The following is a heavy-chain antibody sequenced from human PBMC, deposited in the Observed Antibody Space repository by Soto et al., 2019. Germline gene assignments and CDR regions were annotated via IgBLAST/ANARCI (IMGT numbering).Heavy chain of an antibody. Sequence: ASVKVSCKASGYTFTSYDINWVRQATGQGLEWMGWMNPNGGNTGYAQKFQGRVTMTRNTSISTAYMELSSLRSEGTAVYYWARGNILSGYYYYYYYGMDVWGQGTTVTVSS. V-gene: IGHV1-8*01. J-gene: IGHJ6*02. CDR1: GYTFTSYD. D-gene: IGHD3-9*01. CDR2: MNPNGGNT. CDR3: ARGNILSGYYYYYYYGMDV.